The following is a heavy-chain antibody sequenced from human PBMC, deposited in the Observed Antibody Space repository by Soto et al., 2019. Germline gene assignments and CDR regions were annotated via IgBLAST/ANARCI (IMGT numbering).Heavy chain of an antibody. D-gene: IGHD3-9*01. Sequence: ASVKVSCKVSGYTLTELSMHWVRQAPGKGLEWMGGFDPEDGETIYAQKFQGRVTMTEDTSTDTAYMELSSLRSEDTAVYYCAALTGYYPWFDPWGQGTLVTVSS. CDR2: FDPEDGET. CDR3: AALTGYYPWFDP. J-gene: IGHJ5*02. V-gene: IGHV1-24*01. CDR1: GYTLTELS.